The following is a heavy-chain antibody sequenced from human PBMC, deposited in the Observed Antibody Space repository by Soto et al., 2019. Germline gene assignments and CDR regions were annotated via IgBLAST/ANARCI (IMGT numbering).Heavy chain of an antibody. J-gene: IGHJ4*02. CDR2: ISYDGSNK. CDR1: GFTFSSYA. V-gene: IGHV3-30-3*01. CDR3: ARVPLWFGELLNPYFDY. D-gene: IGHD3-10*01. Sequence: QVQLVESGGGVVQPGRSLRLSCAASGFTFSSYAMHWVRQAPGKGLEWVAVISYDGSNKYYADSVKGRFTISRDNSKNTLYLQMNSLRAEDTAVYYCARVPLWFGELLNPYFDYWGQGTLVTVSS.